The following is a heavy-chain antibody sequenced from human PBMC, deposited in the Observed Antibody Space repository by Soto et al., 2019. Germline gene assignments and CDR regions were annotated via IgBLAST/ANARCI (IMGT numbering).Heavy chain of an antibody. Sequence: PGGSLRLSCAASGFTFSSYSMNWVRQAQGKGLEWVSSISSSSSYIYYADSVKGRFTISRDNAKDSLYLQMISLRAEDTAVYYCARYAVGWKGYFDYWGQGTLVTVSS. J-gene: IGHJ4*02. D-gene: IGHD1-1*01. CDR2: ISSSSSYI. CDR1: GFTFSSYS. V-gene: IGHV3-21*01. CDR3: ARYAVGWKGYFDY.